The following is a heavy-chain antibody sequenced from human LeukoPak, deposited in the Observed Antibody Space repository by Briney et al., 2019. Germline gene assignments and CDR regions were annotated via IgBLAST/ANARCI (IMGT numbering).Heavy chain of an antibody. CDR1: GGSISSSSYY. Sequence: SETLSLTCTVSGGSISSSSYYWGWIRQPPGKGLEWIGYLSYSGSTNYNPSLRNRVTISVDTSKHQFSLNLSSVTAADAAVYYCARVPALRVVTTTTYFDFWGQGTLVTVSS. CDR2: LSYSGST. V-gene: IGHV4-61*05. D-gene: IGHD2-21*02. CDR3: ARVPALRVVTTTTYFDF. J-gene: IGHJ4*02.